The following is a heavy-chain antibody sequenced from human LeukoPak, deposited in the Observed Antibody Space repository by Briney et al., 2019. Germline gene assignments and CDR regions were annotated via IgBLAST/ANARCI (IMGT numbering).Heavy chain of an antibody. Sequence: GGSLRLSCAASGFTFSSYSMNWVRQAPGMGLEWVSSISSSSYIYYADSVKGPVTISRVNAKSSLYLQMNSFRAEDTAVCYWARGLHCSGDSGYDRSIDYWGQGTLVTVSS. V-gene: IGHV3-21*01. CDR1: GFTFSSYS. CDR3: ARGLHCSGDSGYDRSIDY. D-gene: IGHD2-15*01. J-gene: IGHJ4*02. CDR2: ISSSSYI.